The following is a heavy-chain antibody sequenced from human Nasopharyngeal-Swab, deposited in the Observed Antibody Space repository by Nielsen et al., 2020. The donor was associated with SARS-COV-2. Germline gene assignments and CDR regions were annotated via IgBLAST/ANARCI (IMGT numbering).Heavy chain of an antibody. V-gene: IGHV3-23*01. CDR1: GFIFKNYA. Sequence: GGSLRLSCSASGFIFKNYAMNWVRQAPGRGLEWVSAISGADDSTKYADSVKGRFTISRDNAKNTLYLQMNSLRAEDTAFYYCARRDTYWFFDLWGRGTLVSVSS. CDR3: ARRDTYWFFDL. J-gene: IGHJ2*01. CDR2: ISGADDST.